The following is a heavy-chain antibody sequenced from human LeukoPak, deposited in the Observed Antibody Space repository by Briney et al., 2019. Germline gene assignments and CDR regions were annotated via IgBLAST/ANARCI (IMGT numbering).Heavy chain of an antibody. J-gene: IGHJ4*02. CDR3: AREIGAAGTYFDY. CDR1: GGTFSSYA. Sequence: SVKVSCKASGGTFSSYAVSWVRQAPGQGLEWTGRIIPIFGTANYAQKFQGRVTITTDESTSTAYMELSSLRSEDTAVYYCAREIGAAGTYFDYWGQGTLVTVSS. D-gene: IGHD6-13*01. CDR2: IIPIFGTA. V-gene: IGHV1-69*05.